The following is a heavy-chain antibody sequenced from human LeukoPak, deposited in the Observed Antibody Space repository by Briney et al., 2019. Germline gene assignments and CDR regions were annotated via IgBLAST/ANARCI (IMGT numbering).Heavy chain of an antibody. J-gene: IGHJ1*01. V-gene: IGHV3-21*01. Sequence: GGSLRLSCAASGFTFSSYSMNWVRQAPGKGLEWVSSISSSSSYIYYADSVKGRFTISRDNAKNSLYLQMNSLRAEDTAVYYCARDGDSSGWYGFQHWGQGTLVTVSS. CDR3: ARDGDSSGWYGFQH. D-gene: IGHD6-19*01. CDR1: GFTFSSYS. CDR2: ISSSSSYI.